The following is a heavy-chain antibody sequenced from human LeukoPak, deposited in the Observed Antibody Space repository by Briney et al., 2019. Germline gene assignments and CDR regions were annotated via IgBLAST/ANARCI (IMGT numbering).Heavy chain of an antibody. CDR1: GFTLSSYE. J-gene: IGHJ4*02. CDR3: AKGLYYYGSGSYYNEPLFDY. V-gene: IGHV3-23*01. D-gene: IGHD3-10*01. CDR2: IDYSGGNT. Sequence: GGSLRLSCTASGFTLSSYEMSWIRQAPGKGLEWVSSIDYSGGNTYYADSVKGRFTISRDNSKNTLYLQMNSLRAEDTAVYYCAKGLYYYGSGSYYNEPLFDYWGQGTLVTVSS.